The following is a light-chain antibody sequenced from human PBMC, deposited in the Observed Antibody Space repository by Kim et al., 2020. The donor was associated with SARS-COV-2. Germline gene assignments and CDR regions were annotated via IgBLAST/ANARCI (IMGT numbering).Light chain of an antibody. Sequence: SSELTQDPAVSVALGQTVRITCQGVSLRSYYASWYQQKPGQATVLVIYGKNNRHSGIPDRFSGSSSGNTASLTITGAQAEDEADYYCNSRDSRGKWLFGG. CDR2: GKN. J-gene: IGLJ3*02. CDR3: NSRDSRGKWL. CDR1: SLRSYY. V-gene: IGLV3-19*01.